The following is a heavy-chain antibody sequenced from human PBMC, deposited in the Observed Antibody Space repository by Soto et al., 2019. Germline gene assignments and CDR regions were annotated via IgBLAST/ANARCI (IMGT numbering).Heavy chain of an antibody. D-gene: IGHD2-2*02. Sequence: QVQLVQSGAVVRKPGSSVKISCKASGGPFSTYAITWLRQAPGQGLEWMGGIIPIFPPANYAHKFQGRVTITADESTSTDYMELSGLSSEDTAVYYCARDGVPAAIRGLCFDFWGQGTLVSVSS. CDR2: IIPIFPPA. V-gene: IGHV1-69*01. J-gene: IGHJ4*02. CDR3: ARDGVPAAIRGLCFDF. CDR1: GGPFSTYA.